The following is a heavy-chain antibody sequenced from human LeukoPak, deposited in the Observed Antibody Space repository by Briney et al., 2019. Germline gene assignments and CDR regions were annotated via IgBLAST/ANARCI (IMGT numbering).Heavy chain of an antibody. CDR3: AARIAVAGTYGNFDY. CDR2: IYHSGST. CDR1: GGSFSGYY. V-gene: IGHV4-34*01. Sequence: PSETLSLTCAVYGGSFSGYYWSWIRQPPGKGLEWIGEIYHSGSTNYNPSLKSRVTISVDKSKNQFSLKLSSVTAADTAVYYCAARIAVAGTYGNFDYWGQGTLVTVSS. D-gene: IGHD6-19*01. J-gene: IGHJ4*02.